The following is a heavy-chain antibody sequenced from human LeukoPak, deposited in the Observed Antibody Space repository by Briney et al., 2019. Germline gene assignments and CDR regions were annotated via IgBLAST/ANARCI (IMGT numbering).Heavy chain of an antibody. CDR1: GFTFSSYS. CDR2: IPSSSSYI. D-gene: IGHD6-19*01. J-gene: IGHJ4*02. Sequence: GGSLRLSCAASGFTFSSYSMNWVRQAPGKGLEWVSSIPSSSSYIYYADSVKGRFTISRDNAKNSLYLQMNSLRAEDTAVYYCAKDYRLAGEDYYFDYWGQGTLVTVSS. V-gene: IGHV3-21*01. CDR3: AKDYRLAGEDYYFDY.